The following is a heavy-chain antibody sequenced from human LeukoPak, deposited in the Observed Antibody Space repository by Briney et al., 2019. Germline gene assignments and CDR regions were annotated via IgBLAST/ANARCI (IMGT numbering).Heavy chain of an antibody. V-gene: IGHV3-30*18. Sequence: PRGSLRLSCAASGFTFSSYGMHWVRQAPGKGLEWVAVISYDGSNKYYADSVKGRFTISRDNSKNTLYLQMNSLRAEDTAVYYCAKDREYYDFWSGYLQSSYGMDVWGQGTTVTVSS. CDR3: AKDREYYDFWSGYLQSSYGMDV. CDR1: GFTFSSYG. J-gene: IGHJ6*02. CDR2: ISYDGSNK. D-gene: IGHD3-3*01.